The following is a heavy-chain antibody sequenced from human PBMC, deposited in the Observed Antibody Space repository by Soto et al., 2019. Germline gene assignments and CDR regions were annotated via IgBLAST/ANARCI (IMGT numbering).Heavy chain of an antibody. V-gene: IGHV1-69*01. D-gene: IGHD2-15*01. CDR2: IIPIFGTA. Sequence: QVQLVQSGAEVKKPGSSVKVSCKASGGTFSSYAISWVRQAPGQGLEWMGGIIPIFGTANYAQKFQGRVKITADESTSTAYMELSSLRTEDTAVYYCARDRSESGVVAALRGYSDYWCQGTLVTVSS. CDR1: GGTFSSYA. J-gene: IGHJ4*02. CDR3: ARDRSESGVVAALRGYSDY.